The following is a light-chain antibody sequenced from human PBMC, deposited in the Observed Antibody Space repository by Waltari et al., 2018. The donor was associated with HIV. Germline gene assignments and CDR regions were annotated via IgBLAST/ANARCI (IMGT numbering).Light chain of an antibody. CDR3: GTWDSRLSSVV. Sequence: QSVLTQPPSVSAAPGQKVTISCSGSSSNIGNNYVSWYQQLPGTAPKLLIYDNTKRPPVVPDRISGPKSGTAATLGLTGLQTGDEGDYYRGTWDSRLSSVVFGGGTKLTVL. J-gene: IGLJ2*01. CDR2: DNT. CDR1: SSNIGNNY. V-gene: IGLV1-51*01.